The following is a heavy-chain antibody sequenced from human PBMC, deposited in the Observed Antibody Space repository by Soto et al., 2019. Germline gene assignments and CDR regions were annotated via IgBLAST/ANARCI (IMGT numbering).Heavy chain of an antibody. CDR2: VTPYKADT. CDR3: ATDGPSNSGNLYAFDI. V-gene: IGHV1-18*04. Sequence: QAQLVQSGAEVKKSGASVRVSCKACGYTLTNYGDTWVRQAPGQGLEWLGRVTPYKADTNSAQNLQGRVTMATDTSTNTAYLELRSLRSDDTAVYFCATDGPSNSGNLYAFDIWGQGTMVTVSA. D-gene: IGHD5-12*01. J-gene: IGHJ3*02. CDR1: GYTLTNYG.